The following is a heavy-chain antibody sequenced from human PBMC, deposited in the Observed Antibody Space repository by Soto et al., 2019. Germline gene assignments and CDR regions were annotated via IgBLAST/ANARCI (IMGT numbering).Heavy chain of an antibody. D-gene: IGHD2-2*01. Sequence: AQLVESGGSLVKPGDSLRLSCAASGFTFGDYIMNWVRQAPGRGLEWVASISHSGTYIFYADSVKGRFTISRDNAKDSMFLQMNSLRVEDTAIYYCASPRDYCVSNTNCFIAFDIWGQGTGVTVSS. CDR1: GFTFGDYI. CDR2: ISHSGTYI. V-gene: IGHV3-21*01. CDR3: ASPRDYCVSNTNCFIAFDI. J-gene: IGHJ3*02.